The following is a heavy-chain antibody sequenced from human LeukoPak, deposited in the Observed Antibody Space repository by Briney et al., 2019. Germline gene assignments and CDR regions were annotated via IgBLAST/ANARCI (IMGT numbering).Heavy chain of an antibody. CDR1: GFTVSSNY. CDR2: IYSGGST. J-gene: IGHJ4*02. V-gene: IGHV3-53*01. Sequence: GGSLRLSCAAAGFTVSSNYMSWVRQAPGKGLEWVSFIYSGGSTYYADSVKGRFTISRDNSKNTLYLQMNSLRAEDTAVYYCARVGGYYDSSGYYSSTFDYWGQGTLVTVSS. D-gene: IGHD3-22*01. CDR3: ARVGGYYDSSGYYSSTFDY.